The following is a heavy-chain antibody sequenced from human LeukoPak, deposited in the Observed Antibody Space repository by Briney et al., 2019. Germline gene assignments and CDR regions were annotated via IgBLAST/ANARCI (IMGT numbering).Heavy chain of an antibody. CDR3: TTDPVPGYYDSSGR. D-gene: IGHD3-22*01. V-gene: IGHV3-15*01. J-gene: IGHJ4*02. CDR1: GFTPSRFTFSEAW. Sequence: GGSLRLSCTASGFTPSRFTFSEAWMSWVRQAPGKGLEWLGRIKNKRDGETTDYAEPVKGRFTISRDDSKATVYLQMISLKSEDTAVYYCTTDPVPGYYDSSGRWGQGTLVTVSS. CDR2: IKNKRDGETT.